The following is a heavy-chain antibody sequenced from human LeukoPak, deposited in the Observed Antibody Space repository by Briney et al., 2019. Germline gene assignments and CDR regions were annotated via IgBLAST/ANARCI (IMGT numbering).Heavy chain of an antibody. CDR2: INSDGSTT. V-gene: IGHV3-74*01. CDR3: AKDLRSTLWLPY. J-gene: IGHJ4*02. Sequence: GGSLRLSCAASGFTFSSYWMHWIRQTPGKGLVWVSRINSDGSTTNYADSVKGRFTISRDNAKNTLYLQMNTLGAEDTGVYYCAKDLRSTLWLPYWGQGTLVTVSS. CDR1: GFTFSSYW. D-gene: IGHD3-10*01.